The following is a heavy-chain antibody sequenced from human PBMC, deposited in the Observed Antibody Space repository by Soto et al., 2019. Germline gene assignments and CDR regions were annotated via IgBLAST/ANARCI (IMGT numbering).Heavy chain of an antibody. CDR2: ISYDGSNK. CDR1: GFTFSSYG. J-gene: IGHJ4*02. Sequence: QVQLVESGGGVVQPGRSLRLSCAASGFTFSSYGMHWVRQAPGKGLEWVAVISYDGSNKYYADSVKGRFTISRDNSKNTLYLQMNSLRAEDTAVYYCAKEHYGSGSYYNAVLYYFDYWGQGTLVTVSS. D-gene: IGHD3-10*01. CDR3: AKEHYGSGSYYNAVLYYFDY. V-gene: IGHV3-30*18.